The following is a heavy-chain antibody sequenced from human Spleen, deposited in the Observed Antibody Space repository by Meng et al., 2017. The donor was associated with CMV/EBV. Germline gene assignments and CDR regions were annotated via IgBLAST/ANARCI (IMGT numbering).Heavy chain of an antibody. Sequence: LSLTCAASGFTFSTYAMHWVRQAPGKGLEWVSVIYSGGGSTYYADSVKGRFTISRDNSKKTLYLQMNSLRVEDTAVYYCAKGVRGLKADRLYYFDYWGQGTLVTVSS. CDR3: AKGVRGLKADRLYYFDY. J-gene: IGHJ4*02. D-gene: IGHD6-6*01. V-gene: IGHV3-23*03. CDR1: GFTFSTYA. CDR2: IYSGGGST.